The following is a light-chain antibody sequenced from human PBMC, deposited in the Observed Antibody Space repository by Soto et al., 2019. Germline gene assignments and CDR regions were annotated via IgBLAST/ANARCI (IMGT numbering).Light chain of an antibody. CDR2: EVS. CDR1: QSLLHSDGKTY. V-gene: IGKV2-29*01. J-gene: IGKJ3*01. CDR3: VQGIHLPRIYT. Sequence: DIVMTQTPLSLSVTPGQPASISCKSSQSLLHSDGKTYLYWYLQKPGQSPQLLIYEVSSRFSGVRDRFSYSGSGPYLALKFSGVEDQDVGVYYGVQGIHLPRIYTFGPGTKVVIK.